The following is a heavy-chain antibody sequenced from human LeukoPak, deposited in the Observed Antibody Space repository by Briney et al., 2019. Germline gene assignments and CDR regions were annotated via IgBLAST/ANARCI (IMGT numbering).Heavy chain of an antibody. CDR3: MRETSHVFDF. CDR2: ISGRSSFI. Sequence: NPGGSLRLSCAASGFTFSRYWMHWVRQAPGKGLEWASSISGRSSFIWYADSVKGRFTISRDNAKNSLYLQLSGLRAEDTAVYYCMRETSHVFDFWGQGTMVTVSS. CDR1: GFTFSRYW. J-gene: IGHJ3*01. V-gene: IGHV3-21*01.